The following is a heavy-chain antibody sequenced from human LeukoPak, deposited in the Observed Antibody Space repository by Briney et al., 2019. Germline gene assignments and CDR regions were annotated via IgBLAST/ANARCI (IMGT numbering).Heavy chain of an antibody. CDR3: ARDPDYYDPGY. J-gene: IGHJ4*02. CDR1: GYSISSGYY. V-gene: IGHV4-38-2*02. CDR2: IYHSGST. D-gene: IGHD3-22*01. Sequence: SETLSLTCTVSGYSISSGYYWGWIRRPPGKGLEWIGSIYHSGSTYYNPSLKSRVTMSVDTSKNQFSLKLSSVTAADTAVYFCARDPDYYDPGYWGQGTLVTVSS.